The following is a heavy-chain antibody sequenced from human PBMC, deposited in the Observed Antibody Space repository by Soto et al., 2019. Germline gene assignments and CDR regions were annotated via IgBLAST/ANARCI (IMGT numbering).Heavy chain of an antibody. D-gene: IGHD2-2*01. CDR1: GGSISSSSYY. J-gene: IGHJ4*02. CDR2: IYYSGST. Sequence: QLQLQESGPGLVKPSETLSLTCTVSGGSISSSSYYWGWIRQPPGKGLEWIGSIYYSGSTYYNPSLKSRVTISVDTSKNQCSLKLSSVTAADTAVYYCARPSPTYCSSTSCYEYYFDYWGQGTLVTVSS. V-gene: IGHV4-39*01. CDR3: ARPSPTYCSSTSCYEYYFDY.